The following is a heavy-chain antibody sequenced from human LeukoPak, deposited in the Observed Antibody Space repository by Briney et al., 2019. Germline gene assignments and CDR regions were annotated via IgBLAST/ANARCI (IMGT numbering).Heavy chain of an antibody. D-gene: IGHD3-9*01. CDR2: INYSGLT. Sequence: ETLSLTCTVSGASMRSSNFYWGWLRQSPGKGLEWIGNINYSGLTYFNPSVKSRVTLSVDVSKNRFSLNLTSVTPADTALYFCARTHFDSLGWFDPWGQGIQVIVSS. CDR1: GASMRSSNFY. V-gene: IGHV4-39*07. CDR3: ARTHFDSLGWFDP. J-gene: IGHJ5*02.